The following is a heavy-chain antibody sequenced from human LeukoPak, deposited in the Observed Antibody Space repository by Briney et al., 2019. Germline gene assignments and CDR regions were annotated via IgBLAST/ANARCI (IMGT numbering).Heavy chain of an antibody. J-gene: IGHJ6*02. CDR1: GYTFTSYG. D-gene: IGHD2-8*01. CDR2: ISAYNGNT. Sequence: GASVKVSCKASGYTFTSYGISWVRQAPGQGLEWMGWISAYNGNTNYAQKLQGRVTMTTDTSTSTAYMELRSLRSDDTAVYYCARDAGCTNGVCYLSLSYYYCGMDVWGQGTTVTVSS. CDR3: ARDAGCTNGVCYLSLSYYYCGMDV. V-gene: IGHV1-18*01.